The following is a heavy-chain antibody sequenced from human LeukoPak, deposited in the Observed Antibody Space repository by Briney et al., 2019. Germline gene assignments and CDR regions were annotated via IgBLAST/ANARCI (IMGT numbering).Heavy chain of an antibody. D-gene: IGHD3-22*01. CDR2: INHSGST. CDR1: GGSFSGYY. J-gene: IGHJ3*02. V-gene: IGHV4-34*01. Sequence: SETLSLTCAVYGGSFSGYYWSWIRQPPGKGLEWIGEINHSGSTNYNPSLKSRVTISVDTSKNQFSLKLSSVTAADTAVYYCAILTSSAMLYYYDSSGYYDAFDTWGRGTMVTVSS. CDR3: AILTSSAMLYYYDSSGYYDAFDT.